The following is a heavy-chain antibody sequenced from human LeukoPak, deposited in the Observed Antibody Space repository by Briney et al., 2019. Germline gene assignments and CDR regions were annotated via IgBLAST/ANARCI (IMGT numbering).Heavy chain of an antibody. Sequence: GGSLRLSCSASGFTFSSYAMHWVRQAPGKGLEYVSAISSNGGSTYYADSVKGRFTISRDNSKNTLYLQMSSLRAEDTAVYYCVKGQEDYDFWSGYPEYYYYGMDVWGQGTTVTVSS. V-gene: IGHV3-64D*09. D-gene: IGHD3-3*01. CDR1: GFTFSSYA. CDR2: ISSNGGST. J-gene: IGHJ6*02. CDR3: VKGQEDYDFWSGYPEYYYYGMDV.